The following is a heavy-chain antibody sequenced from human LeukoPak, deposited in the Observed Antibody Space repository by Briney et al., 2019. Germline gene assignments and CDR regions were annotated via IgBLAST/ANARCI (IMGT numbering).Heavy chain of an antibody. V-gene: IGHV3-53*01. Sequence: GGSLRLSCAASGFTVSSNYMSWVRQAPGKGLEWVSVIYSGGSTYYADSVKGRFTISRDNSKNTLYLQMNSLRAEDTAVYYCARATTVTYYFDYWGQGTLVTVSS. CDR1: GFTVSSNY. CDR2: IYSGGST. D-gene: IGHD4-17*01. J-gene: IGHJ4*02. CDR3: ARATTVTYYFDY.